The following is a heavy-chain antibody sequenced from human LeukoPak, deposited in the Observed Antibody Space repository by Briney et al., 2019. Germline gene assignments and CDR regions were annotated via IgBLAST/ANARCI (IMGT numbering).Heavy chain of an antibody. V-gene: IGHV4-61*08. CDR2: INYSGST. D-gene: IGHD2-2*01. J-gene: IGHJ4*02. Sequence: SETLSLTCSVSGVSVGSAGYYWTWIRQPPGKGLEWIGYINYSGSTTYNPSLKSRVTISVDTSKNQLSLKLTSATAADTAVYYCARQAAANSIDYWGQGTVVTVSS. CDR3: ARQAAANSIDY. CDR1: GVSVGSAGYY.